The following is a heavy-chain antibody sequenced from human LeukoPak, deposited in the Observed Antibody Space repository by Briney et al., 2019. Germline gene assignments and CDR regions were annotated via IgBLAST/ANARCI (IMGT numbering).Heavy chain of an antibody. CDR3: ARGYQYYYDSSGYWGYYYGMDV. J-gene: IGHJ6*02. CDR2: INHSGST. D-gene: IGHD3-22*01. V-gene: IGHV4-34*01. CDR1: GGSFSGYY. Sequence: SETLSLTCAVYGGSFSGYYWSWIRQPPGKGLEWIGEINHSGSTNYNLSLKSRVTISVDTSKNQFSLKLSSVTAADTAVYYCARGYQYYYDSSGYWGYYYGMDVWGQGTTVTVSS.